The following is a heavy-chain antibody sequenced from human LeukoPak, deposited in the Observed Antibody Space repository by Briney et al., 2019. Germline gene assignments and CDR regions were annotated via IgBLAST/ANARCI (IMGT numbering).Heavy chain of an antibody. J-gene: IGHJ4*02. D-gene: IGHD6-19*01. CDR2: IYYTGST. Sequence: PSETLSLTCTVSGGSISSYYWSWIRQPPGKGLEWMGYIYYTGSTNYNPSLKSRVNISVDTSKNQFSLKLSSVTAEDTAVYYCARAFSSGWYPYSIGGLWFDYWGQGTLVTVSS. V-gene: IGHV4-59*01. CDR3: ARAFSSGWYPYSIGGLWFDY. CDR1: GGSISSYY.